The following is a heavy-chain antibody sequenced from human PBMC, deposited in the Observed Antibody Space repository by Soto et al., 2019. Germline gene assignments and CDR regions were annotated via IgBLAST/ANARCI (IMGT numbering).Heavy chain of an antibody. D-gene: IGHD1-26*01. CDR3: AKEAVGATPDY. J-gene: IGHJ4*02. Sequence: QVQLVESGGGVVQPGRSLRLSCAASGFTFSSYDMHWVRQAPGKGLEWVAVISYDGSNKYYADSVKGRFTISRDNSKNTLYLQMNSLRAEDPAVYYCAKEAVGATPDYWGQGTLVTVSS. V-gene: IGHV3-30*18. CDR1: GFTFSSYD. CDR2: ISYDGSNK.